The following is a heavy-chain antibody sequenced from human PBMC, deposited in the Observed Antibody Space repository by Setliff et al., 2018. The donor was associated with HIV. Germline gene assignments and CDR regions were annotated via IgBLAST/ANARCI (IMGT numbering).Heavy chain of an antibody. V-gene: IGHV4-39*01. D-gene: IGHD2-21*02. J-gene: IGHJ4*02. CDR3: AITIVGVTTEMY. CDR1: GGSASNSRYY. Sequence: KPSETLSLTCTVSGGSASNSRYYWAWIRQPPGKGLEYIGSTHYNEKTYYNPSLKSRVTISIDTSKNQFSLNLTSVTAADTAVYYCAITIVGVTTEMYWGQGTLVTVSS. CDR2: THYNEKT.